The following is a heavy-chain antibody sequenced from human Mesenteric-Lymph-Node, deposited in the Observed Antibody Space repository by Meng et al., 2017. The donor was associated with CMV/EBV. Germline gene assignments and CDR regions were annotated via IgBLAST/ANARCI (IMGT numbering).Heavy chain of an antibody. Sequence: GESLKISCAASGFTFSTYWMYWVRQAPGKGLVWVSGINTDGSSTSYAESVKGRFTISRDNAKNTLYLQMNSLRAEDTAVYYCARISGWEEICYYGMDVWGQGTTVTVSS. CDR3: ARISGWEEICYYGMDV. V-gene: IGHV3-74*01. D-gene: IGHD6-19*01. J-gene: IGHJ6*02. CDR1: GFTFSTYW. CDR2: INTDGSST.